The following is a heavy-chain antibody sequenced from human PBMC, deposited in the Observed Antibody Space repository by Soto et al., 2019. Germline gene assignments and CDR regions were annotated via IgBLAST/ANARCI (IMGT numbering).Heavy chain of an antibody. CDR3: ARDFSSYSYGSKYYFDY. J-gene: IGHJ4*02. CDR1: GFTFSSYG. V-gene: IGHV3-33*01. D-gene: IGHD5-18*01. CDR2: IWYDGSNK. Sequence: GGSLRLSCAASGFTFSSYGMHWVRQAPGKGLEWVAVIWYDGSNKYYADSVKGRFTISRDNSKNTLYLQMNSLRAEDTAVYYCARDFSSYSYGSKYYFDYWGQGTLVTVSS.